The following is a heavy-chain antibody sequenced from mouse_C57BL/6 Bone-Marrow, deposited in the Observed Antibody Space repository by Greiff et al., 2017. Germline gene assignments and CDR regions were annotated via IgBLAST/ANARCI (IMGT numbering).Heavy chain of an antibody. CDR1: GYTFTSYW. J-gene: IGHJ4*01. D-gene: IGHD2-5*01. CDR3: TRPPYYSNYGYAMDD. CDR2: IYPGNSDT. Sequence: VQLQQSGTVLARPGASVKMSCKPSGYTFTSYWMHWVKQRPGQGLEWIGAIYPGNSDTSYNQKFKGKAKLTAVTSASTAYMELSSLTNEDSAVYYCTRPPYYSNYGYAMDDWGQGTSGTVSS. V-gene: IGHV1-5*01.